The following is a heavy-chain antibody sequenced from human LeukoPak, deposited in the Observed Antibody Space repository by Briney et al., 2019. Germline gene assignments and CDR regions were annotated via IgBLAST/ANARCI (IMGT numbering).Heavy chain of an antibody. CDR2: IIPIFGTA. D-gene: IGHD6-19*01. V-gene: IGHV1-69*01. Sequence: SVKVSCKASGGTFSSYAISWVRQAPGQGLEWMGGIIPIFGTANYAQKFQGRVTITADESTSTAYMELCSLRSEDTAVYYCARDRSIAVAGTYFDYLGQGTLVTVSS. CDR1: GGTFSSYA. J-gene: IGHJ4*02. CDR3: ARDRSIAVAGTYFDY.